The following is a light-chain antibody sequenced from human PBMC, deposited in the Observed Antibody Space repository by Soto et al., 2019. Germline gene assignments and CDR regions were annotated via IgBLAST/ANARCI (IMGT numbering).Light chain of an antibody. CDR2: GVS. CDR3: QQYNNWPHT. CDR1: QSVSSN. Sequence: EIVMTQSPATLSVSPGERATLSCRASQSVSSNLAWYQLKPGQAPSLLIYGVSTRATGVPVRFSGSGSGTEFTLTINSLQSEDFAVYYCQQYNNWPHTFCQGTKLDI. V-gene: IGKV3-15*01. J-gene: IGKJ2*01.